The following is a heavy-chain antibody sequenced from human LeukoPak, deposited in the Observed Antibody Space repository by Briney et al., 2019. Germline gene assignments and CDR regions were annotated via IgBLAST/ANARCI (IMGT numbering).Heavy chain of an antibody. J-gene: IGHJ4*02. Sequence: PGRSLRLSCAASGFTFSSYAMHWVRQAPGKGLEWVAVISYDGSNKYYADSVRGRFTISRDNSKNTLYLQMNSLRAEDTAVYYCARDRVNIGSYYFDYWGQGTLVTVSS. CDR2: ISYDGSNK. CDR3: ARDRVNIGSYYFDY. V-gene: IGHV3-30*01. D-gene: IGHD2/OR15-2a*01. CDR1: GFTFSSYA.